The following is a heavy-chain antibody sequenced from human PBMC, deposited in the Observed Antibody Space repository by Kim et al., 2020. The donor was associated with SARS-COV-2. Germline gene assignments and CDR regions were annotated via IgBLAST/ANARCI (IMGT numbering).Heavy chain of an antibody. CDR2: INHSGST. J-gene: IGHJ4*02. CDR1: GGSFSGYY. Sequence: SETLSLTCAVYGGSFSGYYWSWIRQPPGKGLEWIGEINHSGSTNYNPSLKSRVTISVDTSKNQFSLKLSSVTAADTAVYYCARGRTTPLEMATIGFDYWGQGTLVTVSS. CDR3: ARGRTTPLEMATIGFDY. D-gene: IGHD5-12*01. V-gene: IGHV4-34*01.